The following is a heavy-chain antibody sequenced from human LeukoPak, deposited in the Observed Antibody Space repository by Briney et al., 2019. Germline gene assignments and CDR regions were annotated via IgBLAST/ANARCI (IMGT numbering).Heavy chain of an antibody. V-gene: IGHV1-3*01. D-gene: IGHD2-2*01. CDR3: ARAGTLGYCSSTSCYRYYYYGMDV. CDR2: INAGNGNT. J-gene: IGHJ6*02. CDR1: GYTFTSYA. Sequence: ASVKVSCKASGYTFTSYAMHWVRQAPGQRLEWMGWINAGNGNTKYSQKFQGRVTITRDTSASTAYMELSSLRSEDTAVYYCARAGTLGYCSSTSCYRYYYYGMDVWGQGTTVTVSS.